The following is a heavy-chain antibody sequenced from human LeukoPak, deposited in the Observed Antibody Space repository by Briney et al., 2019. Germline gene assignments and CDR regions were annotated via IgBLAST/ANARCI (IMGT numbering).Heavy chain of an antibody. D-gene: IGHD2-2*01. CDR3: AREDRRHCSSTSCHRYFDY. Sequence: GGSLRLSCAASGFTFSSYSMNWVRQAPGKGLEWVSSISSSSSYIYYAGSVKGRFTISRDNAKNSLYLQMNSLRAEDTAVYYCAREDRRHCSSTSCHRYFDYWGQGTLVTVSS. J-gene: IGHJ4*02. CDR2: ISSSSSYI. CDR1: GFTFSSYS. V-gene: IGHV3-21*01.